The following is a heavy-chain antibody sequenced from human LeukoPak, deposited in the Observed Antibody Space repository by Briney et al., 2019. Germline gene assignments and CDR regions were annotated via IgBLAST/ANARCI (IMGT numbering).Heavy chain of an antibody. V-gene: IGHV3-11*01. J-gene: IGHJ4*02. CDR1: GFNFGDFY. Sequence: PGGSLRLSCAASGFNFGDFYMSWIRQAPGKGLECVSYISSSGYTIYYADSVKGRFTISRDSAENSLYLQMNSLRAEDTAVYYCARVRDDPRTIAPYYFDYWGQGTLVTVSS. CDR2: ISSSGYTI. D-gene: IGHD1-14*01. CDR3: ARVRDDPRTIAPYYFDY.